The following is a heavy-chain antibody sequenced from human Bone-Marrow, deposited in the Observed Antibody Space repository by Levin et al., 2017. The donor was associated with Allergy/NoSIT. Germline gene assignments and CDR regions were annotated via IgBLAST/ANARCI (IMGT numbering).Heavy chain of an antibody. D-gene: IGHD3-10*01. CDR2: ISYDGSNK. CDR3: AKDDVYYSGSGANYYYGMDV. V-gene: IGHV3-30*18. J-gene: IGHJ6*02. Sequence: GESLKISCAASGFSFSSYGMHWVRQAPGKGLEWVAVISYDGSNKSYADSVKGRFTISRDNSKNTLYLEMNSLRAEDTAVYYCAKDDVYYSGSGANYYYGMDVWGQGTTVTVSS. CDR1: GFSFSSYG.